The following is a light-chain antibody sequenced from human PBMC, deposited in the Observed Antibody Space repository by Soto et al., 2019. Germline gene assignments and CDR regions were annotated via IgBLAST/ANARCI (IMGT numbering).Light chain of an antibody. V-gene: IGKV1-39*01. CDR2: GAS. J-gene: IGKJ2*01. CDR1: QSISTD. CDR3: QQSNTVPYT. Sequence: DIQMTQSPSSLSASVGDRVTITCRASQSISTDLNWYQQKPGEAPKFLIYGASSLQSGVPSRFSSSGSGTDCTLTISSLQPEDVATYFCQQSNTVPYTFGQGTKVDI.